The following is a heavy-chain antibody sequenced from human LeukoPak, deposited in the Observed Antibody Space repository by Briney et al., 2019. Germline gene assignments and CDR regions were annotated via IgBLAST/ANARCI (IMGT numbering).Heavy chain of an antibody. Sequence: GGSLRLSCEASGFIFSSYWMHWVRQAPGKGLVWVSRISSDGSSTTYTDSVKGRFTVPRDNAKNTLYLQMNSLRAEDTAVYYCGRVRGGYYTDYWGQGTLVTVSS. D-gene: IGHD3-3*01. V-gene: IGHV3-74*03. CDR2: ISSDGSST. J-gene: IGHJ4*02. CDR3: GRVRGGYYTDY. CDR1: GFIFSSYW.